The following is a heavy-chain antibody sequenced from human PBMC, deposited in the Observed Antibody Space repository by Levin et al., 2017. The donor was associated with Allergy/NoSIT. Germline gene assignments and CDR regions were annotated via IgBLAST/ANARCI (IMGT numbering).Heavy chain of an antibody. J-gene: IGHJ4*02. CDR1: GFSFRDFA. V-gene: IGHV3-23*01. CDR3: VKGSNPYPQLIPAAMQFAH. Sequence: LSLTCAASGFSFRDFAMSWVRQTPTKGLEWISVISGADESTYYAESVKGRFTISRDKSKTTLSLHLSSLRPEDTAVSYCVKGSNPYPQLIPAAMQFAHWGQGTLVTVSS. CDR2: ISGADEST. D-gene: IGHD2-2*01.